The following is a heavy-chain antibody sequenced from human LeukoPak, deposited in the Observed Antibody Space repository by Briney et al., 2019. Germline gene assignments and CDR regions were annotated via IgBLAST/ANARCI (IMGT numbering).Heavy chain of an antibody. CDR2: LKLYDGSK. V-gene: IGHV1-46*01. CDR1: GYAFIRYH. Sequence: ASVKVSCKASGYAFIRYHIHWVRRAPGQGLEWMGVLKLYDGSKSHAQKFQGRVTMTSDTSTSTVYMELSSLRSEDTAVYYCARGMGWELTRAFDYWGQGTLVTVSS. D-gene: IGHD1-26*01. J-gene: IGHJ4*02. CDR3: ARGMGWELTRAFDY.